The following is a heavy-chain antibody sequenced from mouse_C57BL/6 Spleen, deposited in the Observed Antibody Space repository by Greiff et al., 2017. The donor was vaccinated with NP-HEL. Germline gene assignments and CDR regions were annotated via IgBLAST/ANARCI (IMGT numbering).Heavy chain of an antibody. J-gene: IGHJ1*03. D-gene: IGHD2-4*01. CDR3: ARRVGYDYDWYFDV. Sequence: QVQLQQSGAELARPGASVKLSCKASGYTFTSYGISWVKQRTGQGLEWIGEIYPRSGNTYYNEKFKGKATLTADKSSSTAYMELRSLTSEDSAVYFCARRVGYDYDWYFDVWGTGTTVTVSS. V-gene: IGHV1-81*01. CDR1: GYTFTSYG. CDR2: IYPRSGNT.